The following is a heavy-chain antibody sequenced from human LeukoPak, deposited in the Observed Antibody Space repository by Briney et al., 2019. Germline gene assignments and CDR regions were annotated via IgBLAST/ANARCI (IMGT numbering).Heavy chain of an antibody. CDR1: GFTFSSYA. CDR2: ISSNGGST. V-gene: IGHV3-64*01. CDR3: ARGRDLIDY. J-gene: IGHJ4*02. Sequence: PGGSLRLSCAASGFTFSSYAMHWVRQAPGKGLEYVSAISSNGGSTYYANSVKGRFTISRDNSKNTLYLQMGSLRAEDMAVYYCARGRDLIDYWGQGTLVTVSS.